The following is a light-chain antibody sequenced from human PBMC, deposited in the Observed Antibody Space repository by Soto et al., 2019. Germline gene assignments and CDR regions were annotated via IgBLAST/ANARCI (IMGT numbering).Light chain of an antibody. Sequence: ETVMTQSPATLSVSPGERATLSCSASQSVNSNLAWYQQKLGQAPRVLIYGASTRATGIPARFSGSGSETEFIPTISSLQSEDFAVYYCQHYNTWPWTFGQGTKV. J-gene: IGKJ1*01. CDR2: GAS. V-gene: IGKV3-15*01. CDR3: QHYNTWPWT. CDR1: QSVNSN.